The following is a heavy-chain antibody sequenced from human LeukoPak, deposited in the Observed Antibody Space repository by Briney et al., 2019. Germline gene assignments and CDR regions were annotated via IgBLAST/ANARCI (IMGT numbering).Heavy chain of an antibody. CDR2: ISAYNGNT. CDR3: ARGVQIMITFGGVFYFDY. J-gene: IGHJ4*02. Sequence: GASVKVSCKASGYTFTSYGISWVRQAPGQGLEWMGWISAYNGNTNYAQKLQGGVTMTTDTSTSTAYMELSSLRSEDTAVYYCARGVQIMITFGGVFYFDYWGQGTLVTVSS. CDR1: GYTFTSYG. V-gene: IGHV1-18*01. D-gene: IGHD3-16*01.